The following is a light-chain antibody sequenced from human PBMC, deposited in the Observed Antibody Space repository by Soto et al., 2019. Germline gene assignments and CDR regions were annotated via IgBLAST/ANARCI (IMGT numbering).Light chain of an antibody. V-gene: IGKV3-20*01. CDR3: QQYGSSPLT. CDR2: DAS. J-gene: IGKJ4*01. CDR1: QSVNSN. Sequence: IVLTQSPGTLSLSPRERATLSCRASQSVNSNLAWYQQKPGQAPTLLIYDASIRVAGIPARFSGSGSGTDFTLTISSLEPEDFAVYYCQQYGSSPLTFGGGTKVDIK.